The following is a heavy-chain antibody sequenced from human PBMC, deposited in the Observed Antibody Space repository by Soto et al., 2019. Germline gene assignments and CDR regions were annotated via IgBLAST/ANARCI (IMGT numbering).Heavy chain of an antibody. CDR1: GGSISSYY. D-gene: IGHD4-17*01. J-gene: IGHJ6*03. Sequence: SETLSLTCTVSGGSISSYYWSWIRQPPGKGLEWIGYIYYSGSTNYNPSLKSRVTISVDTAKNQFSLKLSSVTAADTAVYYCARDSDYGDYGGNYYYYYMDVWGKGTTVTVSS. CDR2: IYYSGST. V-gene: IGHV4-59*01. CDR3: ARDSDYGDYGGNYYYYYMDV.